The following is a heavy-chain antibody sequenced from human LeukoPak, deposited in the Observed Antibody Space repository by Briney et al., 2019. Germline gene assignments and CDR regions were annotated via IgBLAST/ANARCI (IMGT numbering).Heavy chain of an antibody. CDR1: GFTFSDYY. CDR2: ISTSSSYT. D-gene: IGHD3-10*01. J-gene: IGHJ5*02. V-gene: IGHV3-11*05. CDR3: ARVGGITMVRGVIPPGGFDP. Sequence: GGSLRLSCAASGFTFSDYYMTWSRQAPGKGLEWVSYISTSSSYTNYADSVKGRFTISRDNAKNSLYLQMNSLRADDTAVYYCARVGGITMVRGVIPPGGFDPWGQGTLVTVSS.